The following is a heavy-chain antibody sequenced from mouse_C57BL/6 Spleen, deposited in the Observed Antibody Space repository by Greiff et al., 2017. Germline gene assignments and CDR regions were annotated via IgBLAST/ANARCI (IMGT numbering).Heavy chain of an antibody. CDR2: ISDGGSYT. D-gene: IGHD1-1*02. CDR3: ARDRRTMDAMDY. J-gene: IGHJ4*01. CDR1: GFTFSSYA. Sequence: EVKLVESGGGLVKPGGSLKLSCAASGFTFSSYAMSWVRQTPEKRLEWVATISDGGSYTYYPDNVKGRFTISRDNAKNNLYLQMSHLKSEDTAMYYCARDRRTMDAMDYWGQGTSVTVSS. V-gene: IGHV5-4*01.